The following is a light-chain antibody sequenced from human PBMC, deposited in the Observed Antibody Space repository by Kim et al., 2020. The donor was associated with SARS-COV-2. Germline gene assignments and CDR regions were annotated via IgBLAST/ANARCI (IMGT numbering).Light chain of an antibody. CDR2: KAS. J-gene: IGKJ1*01. CDR3: QQYDSFPWT. Sequence: SVGDRVTITCRASQSISGWLAWYQQRPGKAPNLLIYKASVLEAGVPSRFSGYNSGAEFTLTITSLQPGDFATYYCQQYDSFPWTFGQGTKVDIK. CDR1: QSISGW. V-gene: IGKV1-5*03.